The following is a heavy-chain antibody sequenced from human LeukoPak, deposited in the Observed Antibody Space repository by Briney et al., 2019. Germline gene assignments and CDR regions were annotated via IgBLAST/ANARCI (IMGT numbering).Heavy chain of an antibody. CDR1: GFTFSSYG. Sequence: GGSLRLSCAASGFTFSSYGMHWVRQAPGKGLEWVAFIRYDGSNKYYADSVKGRFTISRDNAKNSLYLQMNSLRAEDTAVYYCARVRTVTNYEDDYWGQGTLVTVSS. V-gene: IGHV3-30*02. J-gene: IGHJ4*02. CDR2: IRYDGSNK. D-gene: IGHD4-11*01. CDR3: ARVRTVTNYEDDY.